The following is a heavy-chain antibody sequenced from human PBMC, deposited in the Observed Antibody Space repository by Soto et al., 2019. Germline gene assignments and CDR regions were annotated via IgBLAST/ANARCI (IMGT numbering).Heavy chain of an antibody. D-gene: IGHD3-3*01. J-gene: IGHJ6*02. CDR1: GFTFSSYW. CDR3: ARAKSFWSGYYTMYYGMDV. CDR2: INSDGSST. Sequence: QSGGSLRLSCAASGFTFSSYWMHWVRQAPGKGLVWVSRINSDGSSTSYADSVKGRFTISRDNAKNTLYLQMNSLRAEDTAVYYCARAKSFWSGYYTMYYGMDVWGQGTTVTVSS. V-gene: IGHV3-74*01.